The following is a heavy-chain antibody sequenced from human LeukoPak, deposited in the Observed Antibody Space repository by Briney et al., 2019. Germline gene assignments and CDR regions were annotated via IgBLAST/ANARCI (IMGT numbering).Heavy chain of an antibody. CDR1: GYTFTGYY. D-gene: IGHD3-16*01. V-gene: IGHV1-2*02. Sequence: ASVKVSCKASGYTFTGYYMHWVRQAHGQGVEWMGWINPNSGDTNYAKKFQGRVTMTRDTSISTAYMELSRLRSDDTAVYYCTRGGMFSMIDYWGQGTLVTVSS. J-gene: IGHJ4*02. CDR3: TRGGMFSMIDY. CDR2: INPNSGDT.